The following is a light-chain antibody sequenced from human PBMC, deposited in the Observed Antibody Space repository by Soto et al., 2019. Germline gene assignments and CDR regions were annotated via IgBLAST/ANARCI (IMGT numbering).Light chain of an antibody. CDR3: EQYNNWYT. V-gene: IGKV3-15*01. J-gene: IGKJ2*01. CDR2: GAS. CDR1: QSVNTK. Sequence: ETVMTQSPATPSVSPGERATLSCRACQSVNTKLAWYQHKVGQAPRLLIYGASNRATGIPTRVSGSGSGTEFTLTITSLQSEDFAIYFSEQYNNWYTFGKGTKLEIK.